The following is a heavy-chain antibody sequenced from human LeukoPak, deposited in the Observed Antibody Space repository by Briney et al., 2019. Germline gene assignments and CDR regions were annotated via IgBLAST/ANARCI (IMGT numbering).Heavy chain of an antibody. V-gene: IGHV4-34*01. CDR2: INHSGST. CDR3: ARGRGYSYGYLVARYFDL. Sequence: SETLSLTCAVYGGSFSGYYWSWIRQPPGKGLEWIGEINHSGSTNYNPSLKSRVTISVDTSKNQFSLKLSSVTAADTAVYYCARGRGYSYGYLVARYFDLWGRGALVTVSS. J-gene: IGHJ2*01. D-gene: IGHD5-18*01. CDR1: GGSFSGYY.